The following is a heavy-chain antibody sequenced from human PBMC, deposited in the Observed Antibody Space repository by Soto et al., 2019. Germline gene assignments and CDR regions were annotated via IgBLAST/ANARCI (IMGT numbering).Heavy chain of an antibody. CDR1: GYTFTSYY. J-gene: IGHJ5*02. V-gene: IGHV1-46*01. CDR3: AREIYSGSYRNWFDP. Sequence: QVQLVQSGAEVKKPGASMRISCKASGYTFTSYYMHWVRQAPGQGLDWMGVIDPNDGSTTYAQKFQGRVTVTRDTSTSTVYMDLSSLRSEDTAVYYCAREIYSGSYRNWFDPWGQGTLVTVSS. D-gene: IGHD1-26*01. CDR2: IDPNDGST.